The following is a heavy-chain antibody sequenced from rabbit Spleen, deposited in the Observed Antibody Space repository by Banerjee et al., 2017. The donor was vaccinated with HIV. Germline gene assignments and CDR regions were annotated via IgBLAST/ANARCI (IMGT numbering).Heavy chain of an antibody. J-gene: IGHJ6*01. CDR1: GFFFSDRDV. D-gene: IGHD7-1*01. V-gene: IGHV1S40*01. CDR3: ARDTGTSFSTYGMDL. CDR2: SYAGTSGST. Sequence: QSLEESGGDLVKPGASLTLTCKASGFFFSDRDVMCWVRQAPGKGLEWIACSYAGTSGSTYSAIWAKGRFTISKTSSTTVTLQMTSLTAADTATYFCARDTGTSFSTYGMDLWGPGTLVTVS.